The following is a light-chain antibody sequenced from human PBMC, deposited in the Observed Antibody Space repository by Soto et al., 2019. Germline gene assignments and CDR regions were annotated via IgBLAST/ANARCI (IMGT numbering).Light chain of an antibody. CDR1: QSVSSN. V-gene: IGKV3-15*01. J-gene: IGKJ3*01. CDR3: QQYHNWHPG. CDR2: GAS. Sequence: EIVMTQSPATLSVSPGERATLSCRASQSVSSNLAWYQQKPGQAPRLLIYGASTRATGIPARFIGSGSGTEFTLTISGLQSEDYAVYYCQQYHNWHPGFGPGPKVDIK.